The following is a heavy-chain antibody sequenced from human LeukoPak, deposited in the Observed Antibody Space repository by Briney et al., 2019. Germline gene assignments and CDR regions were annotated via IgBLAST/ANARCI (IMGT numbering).Heavy chain of an antibody. Sequence: ASVKVSCKASGYTFTSYGISWVRQAPGQGLEWMGWISACNGNTNYAQKLQGRVTMTTDTSTSTASMELRSLRSDDTAVYYCARDHCSRTSCYRDYWGQGTLVTVSS. D-gene: IGHD2-2*02. CDR2: ISACNGNT. V-gene: IGHV1-18*01. J-gene: IGHJ4*02. CDR3: ARDHCSRTSCYRDY. CDR1: GYTFTSYG.